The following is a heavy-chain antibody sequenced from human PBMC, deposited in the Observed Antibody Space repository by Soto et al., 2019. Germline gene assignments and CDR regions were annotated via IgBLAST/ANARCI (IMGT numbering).Heavy chain of an antibody. CDR1: GFAFSSYG. CDR3: AKEGNNYYDSSGYVDY. V-gene: IGHV3-30*18. Sequence: GGSLRLSCAASGFAFSSYGMHWVRQAPGKGLEWVAVISYDGSNKYYADSVKGRFTLSRDNSKNTLYLQMNSLRAEDTAVYYCAKEGNNYYDSSGYVDYWGQGTLVTVSS. D-gene: IGHD3-22*01. J-gene: IGHJ4*02. CDR2: ISYDGSNK.